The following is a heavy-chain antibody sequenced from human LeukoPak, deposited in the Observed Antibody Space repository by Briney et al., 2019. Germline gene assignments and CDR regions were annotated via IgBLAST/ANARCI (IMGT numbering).Heavy chain of an antibody. V-gene: IGHV3-53*01. J-gene: IGHJ4*02. CDR3: ARDPGEYYFDY. CDR2: IYSGGST. CDR1: GFTFGDYA. Sequence: GRSLRLSCTASGFTFGDYAMSWVRQAPGKGLEWVSVIYSGGSTYYADSVKGRFTISRDNSKNTLYLQMNSLRAEDTAVYYCARDPGEYYFDYWGQGTLVTVSS. D-gene: IGHD3-10*01.